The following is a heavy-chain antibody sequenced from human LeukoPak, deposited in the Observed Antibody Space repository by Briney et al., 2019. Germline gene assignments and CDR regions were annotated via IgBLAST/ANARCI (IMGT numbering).Heavy chain of an antibody. V-gene: IGHV4-59*08. Sequence: TSETLSPTCSVSGGSISSLYWSWIRQPPGKGLEWIGYIYYTGSTNYNPSLKSRVTMFVDMSKNQFSLRLSSVTAADTAVYYCARHRAYSSSSPFDYWGQGTLVTVSS. CDR2: IYYTGST. D-gene: IGHD6-6*01. CDR3: ARHRAYSSSSPFDY. J-gene: IGHJ4*02. CDR1: GGSISSLY.